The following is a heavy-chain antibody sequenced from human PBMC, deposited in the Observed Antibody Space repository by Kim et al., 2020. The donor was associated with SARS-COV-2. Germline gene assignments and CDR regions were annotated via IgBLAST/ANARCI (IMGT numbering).Heavy chain of an antibody. V-gene: IGHV4-39*01. CDR3: ARQRATGDAFDI. D-gene: IGHD1-1*01. CDR2: IYYSGNT. CDR1: GGSISSSGYY. Sequence: SETLSLTCTVSGGSISSSGYYWGWIRQPPGKGLEWIGSIYYSGNTYYNTSLKSRVTKSVDTSKNQFSLRLSSVTAADTAVYYCARQRATGDAFDIWCQGT. J-gene: IGHJ3*02.